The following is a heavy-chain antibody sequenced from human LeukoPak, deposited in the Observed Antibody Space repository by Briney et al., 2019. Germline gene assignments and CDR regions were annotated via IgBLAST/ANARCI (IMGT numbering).Heavy chain of an antibody. V-gene: IGHV4-39*01. J-gene: IGHJ4*02. D-gene: IGHD6-19*01. CDR2: MSYTGNT. CDR1: GDSFTTSYY. Sequence: SETLSLTCTVSGDSFTTSYYCAWIRQPPGKGLEWIGSMSYTGNTYYTPSLSSRVTISVDTSKDHFSLTLASVAAADTALYYCVRHACNSVWYSFQYWGQGVLVTVSS. CDR3: VRHACNSVWYSFQY.